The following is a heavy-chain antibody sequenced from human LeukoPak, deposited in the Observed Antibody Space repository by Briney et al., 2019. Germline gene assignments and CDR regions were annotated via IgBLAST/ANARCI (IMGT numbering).Heavy chain of an antibody. Sequence: GGSLKISCKASGYIFTDYWIGWVRQMPGKGLEWMGIIYPDDSDTRYSPSFQGQVTISADKSINTAYLQWSSLKASDTAMYYCARGHGGNHFYFDYWGQGTLVTVSS. CDR2: IYPDDSDT. D-gene: IGHD4-23*01. CDR3: ARGHGGNHFYFDY. J-gene: IGHJ4*02. V-gene: IGHV5-51*01. CDR1: GYIFTDYW.